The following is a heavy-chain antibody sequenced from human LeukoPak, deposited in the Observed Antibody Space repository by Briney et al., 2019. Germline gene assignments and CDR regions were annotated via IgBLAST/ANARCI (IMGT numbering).Heavy chain of an antibody. Sequence: ASVKVSCKASGGTFSSYAISWVRQAPGQGLEWMGGIIPIFGTANYAQKFQGRVTITADESTSTAYMELSSLRSEDTAVYYCARVYYGGQSVDYWGQGTLVTVSS. J-gene: IGHJ4*02. CDR1: GGTFSSYA. CDR3: ARVYYGGQSVDY. D-gene: IGHD4-23*01. CDR2: IIPIFGTA. V-gene: IGHV1-69*13.